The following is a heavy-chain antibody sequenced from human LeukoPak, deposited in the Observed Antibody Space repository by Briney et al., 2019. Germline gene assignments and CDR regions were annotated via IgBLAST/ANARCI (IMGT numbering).Heavy chain of an antibody. V-gene: IGHV3-23*01. CDR3: AKDLVLRDIVVVPAAISLDY. J-gene: IGHJ4*02. Sequence: GGSMRLSCAASGFTFSSYAMSWVRQAPGKGLEWDSAISGSGGSTYYADSVKGRFTISRDNSKNTLYLQMNNLRAEDTAVYYCAKDLVLRDIVVVPAAISLDYWGQGTLVTVSS. D-gene: IGHD2-2*02. CDR1: GFTFSSYA. CDR2: ISGSGGST.